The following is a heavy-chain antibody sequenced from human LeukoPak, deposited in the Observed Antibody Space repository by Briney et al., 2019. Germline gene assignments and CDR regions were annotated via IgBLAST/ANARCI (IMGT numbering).Heavy chain of an antibody. J-gene: IGHJ4*02. CDR1: GYTFTGYY. D-gene: IGHD3-22*01. V-gene: IGHV1-2*02. Sequence: GASVKVSCKASGYTFTGYYMHWVRQAPGQGLEWMGWINPNSGGTNYAQKFQGRVTMTRDTSISTAYMELSRLRSDDTAVYYCARGALRGFTMIVVVPLDYWGQGTLVTVSS. CDR3: ARGALRGFTMIVVVPLDY. CDR2: INPNSGGT.